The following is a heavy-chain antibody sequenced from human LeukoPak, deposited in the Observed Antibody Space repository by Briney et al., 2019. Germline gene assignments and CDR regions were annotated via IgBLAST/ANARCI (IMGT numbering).Heavy chain of an antibody. D-gene: IGHD6-19*01. CDR3: ARSSGWTFDY. V-gene: IGHV3-30-3*01. CDR1: GFTFSSYA. Sequence: GGSLRLSCVASGFTFSSYAMHWVRQAPGKGLEWVAVISYDGSNKYYADSVKGRFTISRGISKNTLYLQMNSLRAEDTAVYYCARSSGWTFDYWGQGTLVTVSS. CDR2: ISYDGSNK. J-gene: IGHJ4*02.